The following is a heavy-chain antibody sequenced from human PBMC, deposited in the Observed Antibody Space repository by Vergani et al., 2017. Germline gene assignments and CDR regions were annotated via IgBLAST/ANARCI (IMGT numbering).Heavy chain of an antibody. Sequence: EVQLVESGGGLVKPGGSLRLSCAASGFTFSSYSMNWVRQAPGKGLEWVSSISSSSSYIYYADSVKGRFTISRDNAKNSLYLQMNSLRAEDTAVYYCAGELMVRANNWFDPWGEGTLVTVSS. CDR3: AGELMVRANNWFDP. CDR1: GFTFSSYS. CDR2: ISSSSSYI. J-gene: IGHJ5*02. V-gene: IGHV3-21*01. D-gene: IGHD3-10*01.